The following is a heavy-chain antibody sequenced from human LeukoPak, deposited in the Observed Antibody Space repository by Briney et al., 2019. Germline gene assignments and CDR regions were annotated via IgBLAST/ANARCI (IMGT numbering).Heavy chain of an antibody. V-gene: IGHV1-2*02. CDR1: GYTFTGYY. CDR2: INPNSGGT. CDR3: ARDQGYDILTGYSLAV. D-gene: IGHD3-9*01. Sequence: ASVKVSCKASGYTFTGYYMHWVRQAPGQGLEWMGWINPNSGGTNYAQKFQGRVTMTRDTSISAAYVELSRLRSDDTAVYYCARDQGYDILTGYSLAVWGQGTTVTVSS. J-gene: IGHJ6*02.